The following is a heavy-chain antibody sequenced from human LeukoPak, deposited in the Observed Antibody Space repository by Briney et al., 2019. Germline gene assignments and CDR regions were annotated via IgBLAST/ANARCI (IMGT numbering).Heavy chain of an antibody. CDR1: GGSISSGSYY. CDR2: IYTSGST. V-gene: IGHV4-61*02. CDR3: AREELTGFGWFDP. D-gene: IGHD3-16*01. J-gene: IGHJ5*02. Sequence: PSQTLSLTCTVSGGSISSGSYYWSWIRQPAGKGLEWVGRIYTSGSTNYNPPLKSRVTISVDTSKNQFSLKLSSVTAADTAVYYCAREELTGFGWFDPWGQGTLVTVSS.